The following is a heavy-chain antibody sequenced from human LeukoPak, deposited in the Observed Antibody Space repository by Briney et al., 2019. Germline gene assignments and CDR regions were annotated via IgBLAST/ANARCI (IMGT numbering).Heavy chain of an antibody. Sequence: PGGSLRLSCAASGFNFNNYNMNWVRQAPGKGLEWVSYITLSSSSIYYADSVKGRFTISRDNAKNSLYLQMNSLRAEDTAVYYCARGGRGRYFYYYYYMDVWGQGTTVTVSS. D-gene: IGHD3-16*01. CDR2: ITLSSSSI. V-gene: IGHV3-48*01. J-gene: IGHJ6*03. CDR1: GFNFNNYN. CDR3: ARGGRGRYFYYYYYMDV.